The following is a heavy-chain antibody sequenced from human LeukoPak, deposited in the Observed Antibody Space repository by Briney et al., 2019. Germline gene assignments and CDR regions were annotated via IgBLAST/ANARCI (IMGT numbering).Heavy chain of an antibody. J-gene: IGHJ4*02. CDR3: TTGRTLFNGDTAMALDY. D-gene: IGHD5-18*01. CDR2: IKSKTDGGTT. V-gene: IGHV3-15*01. Sequence: PGGSLRLSCAASGFTFSNAWMSWVRQAPGKGLEWVGRIKSKTDGGTTDYAAPVKGRFTISRDDSKNTLYLQMNSLKTEDTAVYYCTTGRTLFNGDTAMALDYWGQGTLVTVSS. CDR1: GFTFSNAW.